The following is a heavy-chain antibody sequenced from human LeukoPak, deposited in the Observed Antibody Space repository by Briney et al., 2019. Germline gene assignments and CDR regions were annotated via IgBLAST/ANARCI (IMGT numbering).Heavy chain of an antibody. V-gene: IGHV3-48*03. Sequence: GGSLRLSCAASGFTFSGYKMNWVRQAPGKGREWVSYIDSSGSTIYYADSVKGRFTISRDNAKNSLYLQMNSLRAEDTAVYYCARGGSSGSFFFDYWGQGTLVTVSS. CDR2: IDSSGSTI. CDR3: ARGGSSGSFFFDY. J-gene: IGHJ4*02. CDR1: GFTFSGYK. D-gene: IGHD3-22*01.